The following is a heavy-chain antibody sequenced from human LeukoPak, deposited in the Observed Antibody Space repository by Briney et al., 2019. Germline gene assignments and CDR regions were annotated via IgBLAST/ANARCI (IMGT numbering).Heavy chain of an antibody. CDR1: GYTFSIYA. J-gene: IGHJ6*02. Sequence: GGSLRLSCAASGYTFSIYAMSWVRQAPGKGLEWVSAISGSGGSTYYADSVKGRFTISRDNSKNTLYLQMNSLRAEDTAVYYCAKDLSREGYYYYYGMDVWGQGTTVTVS. CDR2: ISGSGGST. CDR3: AKDLSREGYYYYYGMDV. D-gene: IGHD1-26*01. V-gene: IGHV3-23*01.